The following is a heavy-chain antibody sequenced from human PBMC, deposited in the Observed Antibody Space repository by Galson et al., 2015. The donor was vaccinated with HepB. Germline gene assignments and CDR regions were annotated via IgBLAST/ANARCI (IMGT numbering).Heavy chain of an antibody. CDR1: GFTFSSYA. V-gene: IGHV3-23*01. Sequence: SLRLSCAASGFTFSSYAMSWVRQAPGKGLEWVSAISGSGGSTYYADSVKGRFIIFRDNSKNTLYLQMNSLRAEDTAVYYCAKEVITMIRGVIVNGPLDYGGQGTLVTVSS. D-gene: IGHD3-10*01. CDR2: ISGSGGST. J-gene: IGHJ4*02. CDR3: AKEVITMIRGVIVNGPLDY.